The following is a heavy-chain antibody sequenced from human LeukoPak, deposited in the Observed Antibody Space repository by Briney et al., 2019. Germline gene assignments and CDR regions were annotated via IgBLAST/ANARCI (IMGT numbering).Heavy chain of an antibody. Sequence: PSETLSLTCTVSGGSISSYYWSWIRQAPGKGLEWIGYIYYSGYNNTNPSLKSRVTISLDTSKNQFSLRLTSVTASDTAVYYCARGTSSSSVYYYMDVWGKGTTVTVSS. CDR2: IYYSGYN. D-gene: IGHD6-6*01. J-gene: IGHJ6*03. CDR3: ARGTSSSSVYYYMDV. V-gene: IGHV4-59*08. CDR1: GGSISSYY.